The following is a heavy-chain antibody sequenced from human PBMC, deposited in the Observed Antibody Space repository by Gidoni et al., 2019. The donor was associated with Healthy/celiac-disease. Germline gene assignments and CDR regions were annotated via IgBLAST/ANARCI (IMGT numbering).Heavy chain of an antibody. CDR3: ATSIAADNYYYYYYMDV. D-gene: IGHD6-6*01. Sequence: EVQLLGSGGGLVQPGGSLRLSCAATGFTISSYAMRWVRQAPGKGLEWVSAISGSGGSTYYADTVKCRFTISRDNSKNTLYLQMNSLRAEDTAVYYCATSIAADNYYYYYYMDVWGKGTTVTVSS. J-gene: IGHJ6*03. V-gene: IGHV3-23*01. CDR2: ISGSGGST. CDR1: GFTISSYA.